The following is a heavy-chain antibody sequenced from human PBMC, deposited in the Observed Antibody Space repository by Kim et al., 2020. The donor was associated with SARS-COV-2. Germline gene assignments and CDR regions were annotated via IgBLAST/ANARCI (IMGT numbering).Heavy chain of an antibody. V-gene: IGHV3-74*03. D-gene: IGHD2-8*01. J-gene: IGHJ5*02. CDR1: GFAFSSYW. CDR2: INSDGSTT. Sequence: GGSLRLSCAASGFAFSSYWMHWLRQEPGKGLVWVSRINSDGSTTTYADSVRGRFTVSRDNAKNALFLQMNSLRVDDTGVYYCARARMVWGQDNWFDPWGQGTLVTVSS. CDR3: ARARMVWGQDNWFDP.